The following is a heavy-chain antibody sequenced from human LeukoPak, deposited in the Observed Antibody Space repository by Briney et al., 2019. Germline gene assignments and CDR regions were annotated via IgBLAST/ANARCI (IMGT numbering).Heavy chain of an antibody. J-gene: IGHJ6*03. CDR1: GFTFSSYA. Sequence: GGSLRLSCTASGFTFSSYAMSWVRQAPGKGLEWVSTISGSAITTYYADSVTGRFTISRDNAKNSLYLQMNSLRAEDTALYHCARVGYGSGVGYYYYYMDVWGKGTTVTVSS. CDR2: ISGSAITT. CDR3: ARVGYGSGVGYYYYYMDV. D-gene: IGHD3-10*01. V-gene: IGHV3-23*01.